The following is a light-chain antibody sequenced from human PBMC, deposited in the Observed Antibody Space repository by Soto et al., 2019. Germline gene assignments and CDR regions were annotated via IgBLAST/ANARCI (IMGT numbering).Light chain of an antibody. Sequence: EIVMTQSPATLSVSPGERATLSCRASHSVSSNLAWYQQKPGQAPRLLIYGASTKATGSPARFSGSVSGTEFTLTISSLQSEDFAVYYCQQYNNWPRTFGQGTKVEIK. CDR3: QQYNNWPRT. CDR1: HSVSSN. CDR2: GAS. J-gene: IGKJ1*01. V-gene: IGKV3-15*01.